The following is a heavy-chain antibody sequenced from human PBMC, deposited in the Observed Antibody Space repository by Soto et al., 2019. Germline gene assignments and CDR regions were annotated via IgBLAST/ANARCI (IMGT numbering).Heavy chain of an antibody. CDR3: ARDDCFGATCYIGDY. D-gene: IGHD2-15*01. CDR2: TSPNNDGT. V-gene: IGHV1-18*04. Sequence: QVQLVQSGAEVKMPGASVKVSCKTSGYTFTNHGIAWVRQAPGQAPEWMGWTSPNNDGTHFAQKVQGRITLTTDTCTRSVYMELRSLRHDDTAVYYCARDDCFGATCYIGDYWGQGTLVTVSS. J-gene: IGHJ4*02. CDR1: GYTFTNHG.